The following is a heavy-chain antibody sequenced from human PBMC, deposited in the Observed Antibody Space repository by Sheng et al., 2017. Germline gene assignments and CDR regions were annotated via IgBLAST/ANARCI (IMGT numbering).Heavy chain of an antibody. J-gene: IGHJ4*02. D-gene: IGHD2-15*01. CDR3: ARGRGYGSSPXDY. CDR2: IYSGGTT. V-gene: IGHV3-53*01. CDR1: GFTVSSNY. Sequence: EVQLVESGGGLIQPGGSLRLSCAASGFTVSSNYMSWVRQAPGKGLEWVSIIYSGGTTYYADSVKGRFTISRDNSKSTLYLQMNSLRAEDTAVYYCARGRGYGSSPXDYWGQGTLVTV.